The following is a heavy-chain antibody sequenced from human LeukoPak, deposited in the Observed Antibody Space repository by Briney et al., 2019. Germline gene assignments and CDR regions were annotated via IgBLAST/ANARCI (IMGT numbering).Heavy chain of an antibody. V-gene: IGHV3-23*01. CDR1: GFTFNNYA. J-gene: IGHJ6*03. D-gene: IGHD3/OR15-3a*01. Sequence: GGSLRLSCAASGFTFNNYAMSWVRQAPGKGLEWVSAISGSDAGTYYADSVKGRFTISRDNARNSLYLQMNSLRAEDTAMYYCARDLMFGFMDVWGKGTTVTVSS. CDR3: ARDLMFGFMDV. CDR2: ISGSDAGT.